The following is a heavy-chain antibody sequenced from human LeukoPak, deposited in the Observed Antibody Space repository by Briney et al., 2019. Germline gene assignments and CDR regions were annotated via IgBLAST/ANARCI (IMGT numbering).Heavy chain of an antibody. CDR1: GYSISSGYY. CDR2: IYHSGST. V-gene: IGHV4-38-2*02. CDR3: ATSGAYCGGDCSYYGMDV. Sequence: SETLSLTYTVSGYSISSGYYWGWIRQPPGKGLEWIGSIYHSGSTYYNPSLKSRVTISVDTSKNQFSLKLSSVTAADTAVYYCATSGAYCGGDCSYYGMDVWGQGTTVTVSS. J-gene: IGHJ6*02. D-gene: IGHD2-21*01.